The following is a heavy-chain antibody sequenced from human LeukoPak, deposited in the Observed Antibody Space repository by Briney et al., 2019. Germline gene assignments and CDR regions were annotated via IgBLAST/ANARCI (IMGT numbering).Heavy chain of an antibody. J-gene: IGHJ4*02. Sequence: EASVKVSCKASGGTFSSYAISWVRQAPGQGLEWMGGIIPIFGTANYAQKFQGRVTITADKSTSTAYMELSSLRSEDTAVYYCAFERTMIGLAYFDYWGQGTLVTVSS. CDR1: GGTFSSYA. V-gene: IGHV1-69*06. CDR3: AFERTMIGLAYFDY. CDR2: IIPIFGTA. D-gene: IGHD3-22*01.